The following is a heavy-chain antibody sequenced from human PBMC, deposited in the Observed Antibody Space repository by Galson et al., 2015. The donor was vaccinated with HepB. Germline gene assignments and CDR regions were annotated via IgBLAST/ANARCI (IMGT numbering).Heavy chain of an antibody. CDR3: ARYLRVRDGPIDV. CDR1: GFTFSSYS. D-gene: IGHD3-9*01. Sequence: SLRLSCAASGFTFSSYSMNWVRQAPGKGLEWVSSISSSSSYIYYADSVKGRFTVSRDNAKNSLYLQMNSLRAEDTAVYYCARYLRVRDGPIDVWGQGTMVTVSS. V-gene: IGHV3-21*01. J-gene: IGHJ6*02. CDR2: ISSSSSYI.